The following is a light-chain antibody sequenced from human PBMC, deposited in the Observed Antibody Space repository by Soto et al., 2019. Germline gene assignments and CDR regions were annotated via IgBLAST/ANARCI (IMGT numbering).Light chain of an antibody. CDR3: NSYRTVSTYV. J-gene: IGLJ1*01. V-gene: IGLV2-14*01. Sequence: QSALTQPASVSGSPGQSITIACTGTSSDIAGYNFVSWYQQHPGKAPKLLIYDVGNRPSGVSNRFSGSKSGNTASLTISGLQAEDEAHYYCNSYRTVSTYVCGTRTKVTVL. CDR2: DVG. CDR1: SSDIAGYNF.